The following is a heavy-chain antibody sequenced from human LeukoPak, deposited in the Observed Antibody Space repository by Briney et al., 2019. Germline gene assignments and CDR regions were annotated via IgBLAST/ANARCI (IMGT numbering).Heavy chain of an antibody. J-gene: IGHJ4*02. CDR3: ASETDTTMRD. V-gene: IGHV3-21*01. Sequence: PGGSPRLSCAASGFIFSIYNMNWVRQAPGKGLEWVSSIKTRSSSSYYADSVKGRFTISRDNAKNSLYLQMNSLRVEDPAVYYCASETDTTMRDWGQGTLVTVSS. D-gene: IGHD5-18*01. CDR2: IKTRSSSS. CDR1: GFIFSIYN.